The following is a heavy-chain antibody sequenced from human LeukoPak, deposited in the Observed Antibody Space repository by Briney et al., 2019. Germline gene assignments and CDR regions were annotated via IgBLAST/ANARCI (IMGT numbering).Heavy chain of an antibody. V-gene: IGHV4-61*01. D-gene: IGHD2-15*01. J-gene: IGHJ3*02. CDR1: GGSVSSGSYY. CDR2: IYYSGST. CDR3: ARVGTGGSGGNCYSACDAFDI. Sequence: PSETLSLTCTVSGGSVSSGSYYWSWIRQPPRKGLEWIGYIYYSGSTNYNPSLKSRVTISVDTSKNQFSLKLSSVTAADTAVYYCARVGTGGSGGNCYSACDAFDIWGHGTMVTVSS.